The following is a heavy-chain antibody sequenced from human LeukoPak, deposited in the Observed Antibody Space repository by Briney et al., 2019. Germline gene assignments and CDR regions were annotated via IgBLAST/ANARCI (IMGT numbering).Heavy chain of an antibody. CDR1: GFTVSSYS. V-gene: IGHV4-34*01. CDR3: ARGRYKLLWFGTNWFDP. D-gene: IGHD3-10*01. CDR2: INHSGST. J-gene: IGHJ5*02. Sequence: GSLRLSCAASGFTVSSYSMTWVRQPPGKGLEWIGEINHSGSTNYNPSLKSRVTISVDTSKNQFSLKLSSVTAADTAVYYCARGRYKLLWFGTNWFDPWGQGTLVTVSS.